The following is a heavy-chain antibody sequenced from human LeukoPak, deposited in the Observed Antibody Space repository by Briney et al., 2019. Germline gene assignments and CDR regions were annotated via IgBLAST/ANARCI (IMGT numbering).Heavy chain of an antibody. CDR2: GST. CDR3: TREGSASY. Sequence: GSTNYNPSLKSRVTMSVDTSKNQFSLRLSSVTAAHMAVYYCTREGSASYWGQGILVTVSS. D-gene: IGHD3-10*01. V-gene: IGHV4-4*07. J-gene: IGHJ4*02.